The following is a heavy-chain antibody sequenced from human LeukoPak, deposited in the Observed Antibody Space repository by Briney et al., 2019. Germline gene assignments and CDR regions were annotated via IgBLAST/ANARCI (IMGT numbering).Heavy chain of an antibody. V-gene: IGHV3-23*01. D-gene: IGHD1-7*01. J-gene: IGHJ6*03. CDR1: GFTFSSYA. CDR3: AKGVDNWNYGRDYYYYMDV. Sequence: GGSLRLSCAASGFTFSSYAMSWDRQAPGKGLEWVSAISGSGGSTYYADSVKGRFTISRDNSKNTLYLQMNSLRAEDTAVYYCAKGVDNWNYGRDYYYYMDVWGKGTTVTVSS. CDR2: ISGSGGST.